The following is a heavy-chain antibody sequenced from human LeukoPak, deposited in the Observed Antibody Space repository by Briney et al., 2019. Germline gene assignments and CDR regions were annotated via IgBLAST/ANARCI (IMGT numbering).Heavy chain of an antibody. CDR2: INHSGST. D-gene: IGHD2-15*01. J-gene: IGHJ5*02. Sequence: SETLSLTCALYGGSFSGYYWSWIRQPPGKGLEWIGEINHSGSTNYNPSLKSRVTISVDTSKNQFSLKLSSVTAADTAVYYCARGTGDIVVVVAATAWFDPWGQGTLVTVSS. V-gene: IGHV4-34*01. CDR1: GGSFSGYY. CDR3: ARGTGDIVVVVAATAWFDP.